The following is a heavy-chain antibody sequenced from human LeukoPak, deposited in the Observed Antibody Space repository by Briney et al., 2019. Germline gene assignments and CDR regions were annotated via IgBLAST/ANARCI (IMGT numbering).Heavy chain of an antibody. J-gene: IGHJ4*02. CDR2: IRYDGSNK. CDR1: GFTFSSYG. CDR3: AKDHGIVVVPAAVGY. Sequence: GGSLRLSCAASGFTFSSYGMHWVRQAPGKGLEWVAFIRYDGSNKYYADSVKGRVTISRDNSKNTLYLQMNSLRAEDTAVYYCAKDHGIVVVPAAVGYWGQGTLVTVSS. D-gene: IGHD2-2*01. V-gene: IGHV3-30*02.